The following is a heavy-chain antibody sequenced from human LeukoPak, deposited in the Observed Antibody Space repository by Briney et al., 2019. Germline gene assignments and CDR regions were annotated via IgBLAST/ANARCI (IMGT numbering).Heavy chain of an antibody. D-gene: IGHD2-2*01. V-gene: IGHV1-69*13. CDR2: IIPIFGTA. CDR3: ARDGDIVVVPAAMRYTAMVDYYYGMDV. CDR1: GGTFSSYA. J-gene: IGHJ6*04. Sequence: ASVKVSRKASGGTFSSYAISWVRQAPGQGLEWMGGIIPIFGTANYAQKFQGRVTITADESTSTAYMELSSLRSEDTAVYYCARDGDIVVVPAAMRYTAMVDYYYGMDVWGKGTTVTVSS.